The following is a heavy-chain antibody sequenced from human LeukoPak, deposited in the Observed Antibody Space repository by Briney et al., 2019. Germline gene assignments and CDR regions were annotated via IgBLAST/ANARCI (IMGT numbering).Heavy chain of an antibody. CDR3: ARVILRTVVTPYVWWFGP. D-gene: IGHD4-23*01. Sequence: SETLSLTCTVSGGSISSGDYYWSWIRQPPGKGLEWIGYIYYSGSTYYNPSLKSRVTISVDTSKNQFSLKLSSVTAADTAVYYCARVILRTVVTPYVWWFGPWGQGTLVTVSS. CDR1: GGSISSGDYY. V-gene: IGHV4-30-4*08. CDR2: IYYSGST. J-gene: IGHJ5*02.